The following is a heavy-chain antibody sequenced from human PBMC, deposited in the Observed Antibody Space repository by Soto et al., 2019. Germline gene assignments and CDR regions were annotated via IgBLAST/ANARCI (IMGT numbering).Heavy chain of an antibody. D-gene: IGHD3-10*01. V-gene: IGHV1-18*03. CDR3: AREYYDGSGSNPPSTGMHV. J-gene: IGHJ6*02. CDR1: GYTFSSYG. Sequence: QVQLVQSGTEVKEPGASVKVSCKASGYTFSSYGISWVRQAPGQGLEWMGWISGRNGDTNYAQKFQGRVTMTTDTVTRLVYMEPRSLRSDAMAMYSCAREYYDGSGSNPPSTGMHVWGQGTTVTVSS. CDR2: ISGRNGDT.